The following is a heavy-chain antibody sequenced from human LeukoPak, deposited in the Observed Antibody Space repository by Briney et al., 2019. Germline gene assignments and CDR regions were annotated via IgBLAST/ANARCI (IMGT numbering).Heavy chain of an antibody. CDR3: AGKQGTEGSGSYFGAFDI. J-gene: IGHJ3*02. Sequence: SETLSLTCTVSGGSISSYYWSWIRQPPGKGLEWIGYIYYSGSTYYNPSLKSRVTISVDTSKNQFSLKLSSVTAADTAVYYCAGKQGTEGSGSYFGAFDIWGQGTMVTVSS. V-gene: IGHV4-59*08. D-gene: IGHD1-26*01. CDR1: GGSISSYY. CDR2: IYYSGST.